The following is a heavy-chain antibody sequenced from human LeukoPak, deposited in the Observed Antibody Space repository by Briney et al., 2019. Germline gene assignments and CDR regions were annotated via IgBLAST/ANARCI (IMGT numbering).Heavy chain of an antibody. V-gene: IGHV4-30-2*01. J-gene: IGHJ3*02. Sequence: KPSETLSLTCAVSGGSISSGGYSWSWIRQPPGKGLEWIGYIYHSGSTYYNPSLKSRVTISVDTSKNQFSLKLSSVTAADTAVYYCAREPRDGYNGGFTFDIWGQGTMVTVSS. CDR1: GGSISSGGYS. CDR2: IYHSGST. CDR3: AREPRDGYNGGFTFDI. D-gene: IGHD5-24*01.